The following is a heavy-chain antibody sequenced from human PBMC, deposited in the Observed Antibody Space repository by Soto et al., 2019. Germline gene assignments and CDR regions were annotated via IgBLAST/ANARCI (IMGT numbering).Heavy chain of an antibody. CDR1: GGTFSSYA. J-gene: IGHJ6*02. V-gene: IGHV1-69*01. CDR2: IIPIFGTP. D-gene: IGHD3-10*01. CDR3: GRALGERRVGGMDV. Sequence: QVQLVQSGAEVKKPGSSVKVSCKTSGGTFSSYAINWVRQAPGQGPEWMGGIIPIFGTPKYAPKFQGRVTITADDSTSTAYMGLTPLTSGDTAGYYCGRALGERRVGGMDVWGPGTTVIVSS.